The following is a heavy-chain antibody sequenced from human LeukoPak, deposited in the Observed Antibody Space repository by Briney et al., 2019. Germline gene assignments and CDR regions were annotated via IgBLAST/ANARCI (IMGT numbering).Heavy chain of an antibody. J-gene: IGHJ4*02. CDR3: ARDGTSTDDY. CDR1: GYTFSNFG. CDR2: ISGNNDNP. V-gene: IGHV1-18*01. D-gene: IGHD2-2*01. Sequence: ASVKVSCKSSGYTFSNFGIIWVRQAPGQGLEWMGWISGNNDNPNYGQNFQGRFTVTSDSSTSTAYMELRNLRSDDTAVYYCARDGTSTDDYWGQGTLVTVSS.